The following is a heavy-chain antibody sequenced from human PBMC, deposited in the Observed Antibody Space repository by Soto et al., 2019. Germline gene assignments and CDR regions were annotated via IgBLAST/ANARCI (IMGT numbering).Heavy chain of an antibody. Sequence: GGSLRLSCAASGFTFDYYWMHWVRQAPGKGLEWVSRVHSGGTTTTYADSVKGRITISRDNARNTVSLQMSSLRAEDTAIYYSARDLGYYDSSGRRSAFDIWGQGTMVTVSS. J-gene: IGHJ3*02. V-gene: IGHV3-74*01. CDR2: VHSGGTTT. D-gene: IGHD3-22*01. CDR1: GFTFDYYW. CDR3: ARDLGYYDSSGRRSAFDI.